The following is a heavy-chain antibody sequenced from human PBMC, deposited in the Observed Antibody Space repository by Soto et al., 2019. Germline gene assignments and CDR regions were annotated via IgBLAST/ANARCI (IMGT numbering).Heavy chain of an antibody. V-gene: IGHV1-18*01. CDR2: ISGYNGDT. CDR1: GYTFTRCG. Sequence: QGQLVQSEAEVKKPGASVKVSCKASGYTFTRCGISWVRQAPGQGLEWMGWISGYNGDTNYAQKFQGRVIMTIDTSTGTAFMELRSLTSDDPAVYYCAKNGQPPYYYYGLDVWGQGTTVTVSS. J-gene: IGHJ6*02. D-gene: IGHD2-8*01. CDR3: AKNGQPPYYYYGLDV.